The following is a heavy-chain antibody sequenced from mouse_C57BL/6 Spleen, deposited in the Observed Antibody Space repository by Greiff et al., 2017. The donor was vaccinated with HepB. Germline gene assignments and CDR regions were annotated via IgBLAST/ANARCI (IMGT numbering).Heavy chain of an antibody. D-gene: IGHD3-3*01. V-gene: IGHV3-6*01. CDR2: ISYDGSN. Sequence: EVKLQESGPGLVKPSQSLSLTCSVTGYSITSGYYWNWIRQFPGNKLEWMGYISYDGSNNYNPSLKNRISITRDTSKNQFFLKLNSVTTEDTATYYCARAGRGGYYFDYWGQGTTLTVSS. J-gene: IGHJ2*01. CDR3: ARAGRGGYYFDY. CDR1: GYSITSGYY.